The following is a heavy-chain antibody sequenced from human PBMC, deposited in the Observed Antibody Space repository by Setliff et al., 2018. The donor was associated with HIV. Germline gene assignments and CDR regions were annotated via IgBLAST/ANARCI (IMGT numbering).Heavy chain of an antibody. J-gene: IGHJ5*02. CDR1: GDSISNNGYY. Sequence: SETLSLTCTVSGDSISNNGYYWAWIRQPPGKGLEWIGCVYHRGTTYYNPSLKSRLAMSVDTSKNKFFLKLNSLTAADTAVYYCSLQHGRPMRWFDPWGPGTLVTVPS. CDR2: VYHRGTT. CDR3: SLQHGRPMRWFDP. D-gene: IGHD2-2*01. V-gene: IGHV4-39*01.